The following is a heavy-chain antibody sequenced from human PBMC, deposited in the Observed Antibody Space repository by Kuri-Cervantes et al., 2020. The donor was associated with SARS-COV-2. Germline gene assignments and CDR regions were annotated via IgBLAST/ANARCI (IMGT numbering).Heavy chain of an antibody. D-gene: IGHD3-16*01. CDR3: ARVWARDYTLDY. J-gene: IGHJ4*02. CDR1: GFTFSTYE. Sequence: GESLKISCAASGFTFSTYEMTWVRQAPGKGLEWLSYISSSGRNIYYADSVKGRFTISRDNAKSSLYLQMNGLRAEDTAVYYCARVWARDYTLDYWGQGTLVTVSS. V-gene: IGHV3-48*03. CDR2: ISSSGRNI.